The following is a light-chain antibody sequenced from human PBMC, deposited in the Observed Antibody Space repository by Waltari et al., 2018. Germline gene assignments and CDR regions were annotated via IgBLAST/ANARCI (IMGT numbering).Light chain of an antibody. J-gene: IGLJ2*01. Sequence: QSVLTQPPSASGLPGQRVIISCSGTSFNIGYNFVFWYHQNPGAAPKLLIYRNEQPPSGVPDRFSGSKSGTSASLAISGLRSEDEGDYYCAAWDGSVSAHVVFGGGTSVTVL. CDR1: SFNIGYNF. V-gene: IGLV1-47*01. CDR2: RNE. CDR3: AAWDGSVSAHVV.